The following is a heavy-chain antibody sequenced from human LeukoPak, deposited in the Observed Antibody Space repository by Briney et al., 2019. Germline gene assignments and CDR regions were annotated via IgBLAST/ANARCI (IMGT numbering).Heavy chain of an antibody. CDR2: ISYDGSNK. CDR3: AKDARGTVAVAGTGDY. CDR1: GFTFSSYG. Sequence: GGSLRLSCAASGFTFSSYGMHWVRQAPGKGLEWVAVISYDGSNKYYADSVKGRFTISRDNSKNTLYLQMNSLRAEDTAVYYCAKDARGTVAVAGTGDYWGQGTLVTVSS. J-gene: IGHJ4*02. V-gene: IGHV3-30*18. D-gene: IGHD6-19*01.